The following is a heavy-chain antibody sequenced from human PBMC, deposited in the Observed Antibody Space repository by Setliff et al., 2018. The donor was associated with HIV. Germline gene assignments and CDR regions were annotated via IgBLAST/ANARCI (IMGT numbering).Heavy chain of an antibody. J-gene: IGHJ4*02. V-gene: IGHV3-11*03. Sequence: GGSLRLSCAASGFTFSDYYMSWIRQAPGKGLEWVSYISSSSSSYTNYADSVKGRFTISRDNAKNSLYLQMNSLRAEDTAIYYCASSRPPDDSSGFLDHWGQGTLVTVSS. CDR1: GFTFSDYY. CDR3: ASSRPPDDSSGFLDH. CDR2: ISSSSSSYT. D-gene: IGHD3-22*01.